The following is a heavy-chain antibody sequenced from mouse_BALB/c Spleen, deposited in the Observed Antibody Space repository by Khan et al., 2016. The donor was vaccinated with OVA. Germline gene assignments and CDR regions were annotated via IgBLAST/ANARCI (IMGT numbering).Heavy chain of an antibody. J-gene: IGHJ1*03. CDR2: INTYTGEP. Sequence: QIQLVQSGPELKKPGETVKISCKASGYTFTNYGMNWVKQAPGKGLKWMGWINTYTGEPTYADDFKGRFVFSLETSASTAYLQISNLKNEDMTTYYCAGSACYWYSDVWGTGTTVTVSA. CDR3: AGSACYWYSDV. V-gene: IGHV9-1*02. CDR1: GYTFTNYG.